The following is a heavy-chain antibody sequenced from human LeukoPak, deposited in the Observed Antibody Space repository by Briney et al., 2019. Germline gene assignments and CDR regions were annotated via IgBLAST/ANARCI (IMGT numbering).Heavy chain of an antibody. J-gene: IGHJ6*03. CDR2: INPNSGGT. V-gene: IGHV1-2*02. D-gene: IGHD4-17*01. Sequence: GASVKVSCKASGYTFTGYYMHWVRRAPGQGLEWMGWINPNSGGTNYAQKFQGRVTMTRDTSISTAYMELSRLRSDDTAVYYCARGRPNPVPTVTTSYYYMDVWGKGTTVTVSS. CDR1: GYTFTGYY. CDR3: ARGRPNPVPTVTTSYYYMDV.